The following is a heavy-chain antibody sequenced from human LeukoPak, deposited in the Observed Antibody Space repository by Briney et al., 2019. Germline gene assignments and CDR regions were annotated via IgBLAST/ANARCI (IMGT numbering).Heavy chain of an antibody. V-gene: IGHV4-4*07. J-gene: IGHJ5*02. CDR1: AGSMGSYY. CDR2: IYSAGTT. D-gene: IGHD5-12*01. Sequence: SETLSLTCSVSAGSMGSYYWARIRQPAGKGLEWIGRIYSAGTTTYNPALKSRVTMSIDMSKNQFSLTLRSMTAADTAVYYCARDKAWLDPWGQGALVTVSS. CDR3: ARDKAWLDP.